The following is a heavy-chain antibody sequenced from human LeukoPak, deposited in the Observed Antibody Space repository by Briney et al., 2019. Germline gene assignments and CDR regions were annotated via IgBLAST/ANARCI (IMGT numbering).Heavy chain of an antibody. V-gene: IGHV3-23*01. J-gene: IGHJ4*02. CDR1: GFTFSSYA. CDR2: ISGSGGST. Sequence: QTGGSLRLSCAASGFTFSSYAMSWVRQASGKGLEWVSAISGSGGSTYYADSVKGRFTISRDNSKNTLYLQMNSLRAEDTAVYYCAKGKQQLAYYFDYWGQGTLVTVSS. D-gene: IGHD6-13*01. CDR3: AKGKQQLAYYFDY.